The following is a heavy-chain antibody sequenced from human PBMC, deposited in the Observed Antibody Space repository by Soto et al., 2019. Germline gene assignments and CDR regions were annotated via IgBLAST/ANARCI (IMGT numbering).Heavy chain of an antibody. Sequence: QVQLVESGGGVVQPGRSLRLSCAASGFTFSSYAMHWVRQVPGKGLEWVAVISYDGSNKYYADSVKGRFTISRDNSKNTLYLQMNSLRAEDTAVYYCARDYYYDSSGHLYWGQGTLVTVSS. J-gene: IGHJ4*02. CDR2: ISYDGSNK. CDR1: GFTFSSYA. D-gene: IGHD3-22*01. CDR3: ARDYYYDSSGHLY. V-gene: IGHV3-30-3*01.